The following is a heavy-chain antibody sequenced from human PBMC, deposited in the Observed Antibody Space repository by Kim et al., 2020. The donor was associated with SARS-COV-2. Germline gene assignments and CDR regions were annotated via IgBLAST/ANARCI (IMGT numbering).Heavy chain of an antibody. Sequence: STSYADAVKGRLTISRDNAKNTLYLQMNSLRAEDTAVYYCARVEADGMDVWGQGTTVTVSS. CDR3: ARVEADGMDV. D-gene: IGHD3-3*01. V-gene: IGHV3-74*01. CDR2: ST. J-gene: IGHJ6*02.